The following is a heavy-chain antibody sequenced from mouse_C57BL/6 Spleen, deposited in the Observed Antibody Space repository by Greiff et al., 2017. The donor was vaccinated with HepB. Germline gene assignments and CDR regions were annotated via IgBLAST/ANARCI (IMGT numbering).Heavy chain of an antibody. CDR3: ARWGDYGFDY. V-gene: IGHV1-52*01. CDR2: IDPSDSET. CDR1: GYTFTSYW. D-gene: IGHD2-4*01. Sequence: VQLQQPGAELVRPGSSVKLSCKASGYTFTSYWMHWVKQRPIQGLEWIGNIDPSDSETHYNQKFKDKATLTVDKSSSTAYMQLSSLTSEDSAGYYCARWGDYGFDYWGQGTLVTVSA. J-gene: IGHJ3*01.